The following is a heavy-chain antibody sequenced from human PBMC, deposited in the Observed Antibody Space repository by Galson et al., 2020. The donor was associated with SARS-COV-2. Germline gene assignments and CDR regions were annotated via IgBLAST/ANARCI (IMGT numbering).Heavy chain of an antibody. CDR2: ISAYNGNT. CDR3: ARDRSLFGVINFNWLDP. V-gene: IGHV1-18*04. Sequence: ASVKVSCKASGYTFITDGISWVRQAPGQGLEWMGWISAYNGNTNYAQKFQDRVTMTTDTSTSTAYMELRSLRSDDTAVYYCARDRSLFGVINFNWLDPWGQGTRVTVSS. J-gene: IGHJ5*02. CDR1: GYTFITDG. D-gene: IGHD3-3*01.